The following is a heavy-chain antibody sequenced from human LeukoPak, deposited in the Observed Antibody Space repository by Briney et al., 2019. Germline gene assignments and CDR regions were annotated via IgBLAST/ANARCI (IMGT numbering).Heavy chain of an antibody. J-gene: IGHJ4*02. Sequence: GGSLRLSCAASGFTVSSNYMSWVRQAPGKGLEWVSVIYSGGYTYYSDSVKGRFTISRDNSKNTVYLQMNSLRAEDTAVYYCARDGGSGWFKNDYWGQGTLVTVSS. CDR1: GFTVSSNY. CDR3: ARDGGSGWFKNDY. D-gene: IGHD6-19*01. CDR2: IYSGGYT. V-gene: IGHV3-53*01.